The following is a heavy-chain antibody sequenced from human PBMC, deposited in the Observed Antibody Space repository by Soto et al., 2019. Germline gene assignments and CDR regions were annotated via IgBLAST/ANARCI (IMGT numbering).Heavy chain of an antibody. CDR3: ASCGYDSILGSYRSNGWYFDS. CDR1: GFTFSDYY. V-gene: IGHV3-11*01. J-gene: IGHJ4*02. Sequence: QVQLVESGGGLVKPGGSLRLSCAASGFTFSDYYMSWIRQAPGKGLEWVSYISSSGSTIYYADSVKGRFTISRDNAKNALYLQMNSLRDEYTAVYYCASCGYDSILGSYRSNGWYFDSLGQGTLVTVSS. CDR2: ISSSGSTI. D-gene: IGHD3-16*02.